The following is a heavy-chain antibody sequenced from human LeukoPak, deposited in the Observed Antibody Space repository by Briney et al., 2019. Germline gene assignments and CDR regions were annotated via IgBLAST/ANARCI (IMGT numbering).Heavy chain of an antibody. CDR2: VSDRDDST. V-gene: IGHV3-23*01. D-gene: IGHD3-3*01. CDR3: LLIILGGSSQH. Sequence: GGSLRLSCAASGFTFTTFAMSWVRQAPGKGLEWVSTVSDRDDSTYYADSVKGRFTISRDRSKNTLFLQMNSLRVEDTAVYYCLLIILGGSSQHWGQGTLVTVSS. CDR1: GFTFTTFA. J-gene: IGHJ1*01.